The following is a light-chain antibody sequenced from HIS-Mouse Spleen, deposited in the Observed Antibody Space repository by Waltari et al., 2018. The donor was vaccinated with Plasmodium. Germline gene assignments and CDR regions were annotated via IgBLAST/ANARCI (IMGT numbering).Light chain of an antibody. CDR1: NIGSKS. CDR2: DDS. J-gene: IGLJ2*01. CDR3: QVWDSSSDHPV. V-gene: IGLV3-21*02. Sequence: SYVLTQPPSVSVAPGPTARSTCWGNNIGSKSGHWHQQKPGQAPVLVVYDDSDRPSGIPERFSGSNSGNTATLTISRVEAGDEADYYCQVWDSSSDHPVFGGGTKLTVL.